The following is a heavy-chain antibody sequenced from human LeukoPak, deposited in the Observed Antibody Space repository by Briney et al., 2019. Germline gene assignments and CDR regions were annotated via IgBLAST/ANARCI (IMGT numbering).Heavy chain of an antibody. D-gene: IGHD2-21*02. CDR2: MYSGGNT. Sequence: PGGSLSLSCAASGFTISGNYMSWVRQAPGKGLEGVSIMYSGGNTHYADSVKGRFTISRDNSKNTLYLQMNSLSAEDTAVYYCARCGGDCYPGGAFDIWGQGTMVTVS. V-gene: IGHV3-53*01. J-gene: IGHJ3*02. CDR1: GFTISGNY. CDR3: ARCGGDCYPGGAFDI.